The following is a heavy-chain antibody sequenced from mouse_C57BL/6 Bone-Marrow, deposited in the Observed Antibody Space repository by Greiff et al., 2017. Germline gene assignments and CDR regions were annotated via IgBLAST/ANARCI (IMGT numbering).Heavy chain of an antibody. CDR3: ARSALRGAMDY. D-gene: IGHD1-1*01. V-gene: IGHV1-50*01. J-gene: IGHJ4*01. CDR1: GYTFTSYW. CDR2: IDPSDSYT. Sequence: QVQLQQPGAELVKPGASVKLSCKASGYTFTSYWMQWVKQRPGQGLEWIGEIDPSDSYTNYNQKFKGKATLTVDTSSSTAYMQLSSLTSEDSAVYYCARSALRGAMDYWGQGTSVTVSS.